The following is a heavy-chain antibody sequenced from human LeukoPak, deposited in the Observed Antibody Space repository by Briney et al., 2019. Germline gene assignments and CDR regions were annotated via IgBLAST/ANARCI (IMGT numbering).Heavy chain of an antibody. Sequence: PGGSLRLSCAASGFTFSSYGMHWVRQAPGKGLEWVAFIRYDGSNKYYADSVKGRFTISRDNSKNTLYLQMNSLRAEDTAVYYCARGGSSWYYGYYYYMDVWGKGTTVTISS. CDR2: IRYDGSNK. J-gene: IGHJ6*03. CDR3: ARGGSSWYYGYYYYMDV. CDR1: GFTFSSYG. D-gene: IGHD6-13*01. V-gene: IGHV3-30*02.